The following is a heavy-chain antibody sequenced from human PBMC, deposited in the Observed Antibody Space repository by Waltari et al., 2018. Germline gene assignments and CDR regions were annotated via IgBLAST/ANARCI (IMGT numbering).Heavy chain of an antibody. CDR2: IDSESSTR. V-gene: IGHV3-48*04. CDR1: GFTLTNCS. J-gene: IGHJ4*02. D-gene: IGHD6-19*01. CDR3: ARALAKAVAAFDY. Sequence: EVQLVESGGGLVQPGGSLRLSCAASGFTLTNCSMNWFRQAPGKGLEWVSYIDSESSTRYYADSGTGRFTISRDNAKNSLYLQMNSLRVEDSAMYYCARALAKAVAAFDYWGQGTLVTVSS.